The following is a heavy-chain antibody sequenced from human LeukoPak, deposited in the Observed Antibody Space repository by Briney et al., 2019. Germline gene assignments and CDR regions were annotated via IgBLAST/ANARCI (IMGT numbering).Heavy chain of an antibody. CDR3: ATNNWNYYADYYYMDV. CDR2: INPNSGGT. J-gene: IGHJ6*03. V-gene: IGHV1-2*02. Sequence: ASVKVSCKASGYTFTGYYMHWVRQAPGQGLEWMGWINPNSGGTNYAQKFQGRVTMTRDTSISTAYMELSRLRSDDTAVYYCATNNWNYYADYYYMDVWGKGTTVTVSS. CDR1: GYTFTGYY. D-gene: IGHD1-7*01.